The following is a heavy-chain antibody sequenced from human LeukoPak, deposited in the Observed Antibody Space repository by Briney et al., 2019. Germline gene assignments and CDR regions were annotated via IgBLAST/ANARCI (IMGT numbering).Heavy chain of an antibody. Sequence: GGSLRLSCAASGFTFSDYDMHWVRQAPGKGLEWVAFMRYDGSNKYYADSVKGRFTISRDNSKNTLYLQMSSLRVEDTAVFYCAKDLGTPGYNFDYLGQGTLVTVSS. CDR3: AKDLGTPGYNFDY. V-gene: IGHV3-30*02. J-gene: IGHJ4*02. CDR1: GFTFSDYD. CDR2: MRYDGSNK. D-gene: IGHD5-24*01.